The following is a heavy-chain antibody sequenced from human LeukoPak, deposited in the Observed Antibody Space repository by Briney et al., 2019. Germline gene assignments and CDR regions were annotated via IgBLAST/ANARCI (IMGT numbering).Heavy chain of an antibody. V-gene: IGHV3-74*01. J-gene: IGHJ4*02. CDR2: INGAGSAT. CDR1: GFTFLNYW. Sequence: GGSLTLSCAASGFTFLNYWMHWARQAPGKGLVWVSRINGAGSATSYADSVKGRFTISRDNADNKLYLQMNSLRVEDTAVYYCARDPWAAAAYWGQGTLVTVSS. D-gene: IGHD6-13*01. CDR3: ARDPWAAAAY.